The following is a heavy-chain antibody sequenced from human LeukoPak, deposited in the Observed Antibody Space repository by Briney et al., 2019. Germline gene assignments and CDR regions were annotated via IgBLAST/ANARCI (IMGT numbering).Heavy chain of an antibody. V-gene: IGHV4-4*07. J-gene: IGHJ4*02. Sequence: PSETLSLTCTVSGRSIRNVYWNWIRQSAGKGLEWIGRIYATDLTNYNPSLKSRVTLSVDMSKNELSLTLKSVTAADTAVYYCARGFGSGTSPIALWGQGALSPSPQ. CDR3: ARGFGSGTSPIAL. CDR2: IYATDLT. CDR1: GRSIRNVY. D-gene: IGHD3-10*01.